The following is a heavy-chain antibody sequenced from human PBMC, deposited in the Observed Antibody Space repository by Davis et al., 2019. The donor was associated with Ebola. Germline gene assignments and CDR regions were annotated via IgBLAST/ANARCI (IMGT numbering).Heavy chain of an antibody. CDR1: GFTFSSYS. D-gene: IGHD3-22*01. CDR3: ARMGYYDSSGYHEAFDI. J-gene: IGHJ3*02. CDR2: IGTAGDT. Sequence: PGGSLRLSCAASGFTFSSYSMNWVRQATGKGLEWVSAIGTAGDTYYPGSVKGRFTISRENAKNSLYLQMNSLRAGDTAVYYCARMGYYDSSGYHEAFDIWGQGTMVTVSS. V-gene: IGHV3-13*01.